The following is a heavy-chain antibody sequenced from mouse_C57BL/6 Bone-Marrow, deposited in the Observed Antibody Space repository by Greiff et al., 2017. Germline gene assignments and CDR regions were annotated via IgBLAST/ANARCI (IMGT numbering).Heavy chain of an antibody. Sequence: EVNVVESGGGLVKPGGSLKLSCEASGFTFSSYAMSWVRQTPEKRLEWVATISDGGSYNYYPDNVKGRITISRDNAKNNLYLQMSHLKSEDTAMYYCARSTLVPFDYWGQGTTLTVSS. J-gene: IGHJ2*01. D-gene: IGHD1-1*01. CDR1: GFTFSSYA. CDR3: ARSTLVPFDY. CDR2: ISDGGSYN. V-gene: IGHV5-4*03.